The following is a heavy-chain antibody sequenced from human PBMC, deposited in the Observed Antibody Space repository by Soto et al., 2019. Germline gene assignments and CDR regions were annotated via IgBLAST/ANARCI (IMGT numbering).Heavy chain of an antibody. Sequence: GASGKVSCKASGVTFSSYAISWVRQAPGQRLEWMGGIIPIFGTANYAQKFQGRVTITADKSTSTADMELSSLRSEDTAVFYCARSGYSSGWYHWYFDLWGRGTLVTVSS. CDR2: IIPIFGTA. CDR3: ARSGYSSGWYHWYFDL. V-gene: IGHV1-69*06. J-gene: IGHJ2*01. D-gene: IGHD6-19*01. CDR1: GVTFSSYA.